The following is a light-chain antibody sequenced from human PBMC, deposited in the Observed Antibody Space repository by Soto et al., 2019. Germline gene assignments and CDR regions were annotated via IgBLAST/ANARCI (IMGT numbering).Light chain of an antibody. CDR1: SGYSNYK. Sequence: QSVLTQPPSASASLGASVTLTCTLSSGYSNYKVDWYQQRPGKGPRFVMRVGTGGIVGSKGDGIPDRFSVLGSGLNRYLTIKNIQEEDESDYQCGVDHGSGSNFVVFGGGTKLTVL. V-gene: IGLV9-49*01. CDR3: GVDHGSGSNFVV. J-gene: IGLJ2*01. CDR2: VGTGGIVG.